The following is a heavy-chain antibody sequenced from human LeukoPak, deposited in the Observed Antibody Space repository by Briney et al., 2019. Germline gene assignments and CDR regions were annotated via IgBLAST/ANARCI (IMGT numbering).Heavy chain of an antibody. V-gene: IGHV1-2*02. CDR3: ARDRVVLSAGFDY. D-gene: IGHD2-2*01. Sequence: GASVTVSCKASGYTFTAYYMHWVRQAPGQGLEWMGCINPNSGGTNYAQKFQGRVTMTRDTSISTAYMELSRLRSDDTAVYCCARDRVVLSAGFDYWGQGTLVTVSS. CDR2: INPNSGGT. J-gene: IGHJ4*02. CDR1: GYTFTAYY.